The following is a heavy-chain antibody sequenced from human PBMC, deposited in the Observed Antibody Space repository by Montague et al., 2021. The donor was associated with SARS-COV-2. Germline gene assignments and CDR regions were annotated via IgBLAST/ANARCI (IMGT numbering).Heavy chain of an antibody. CDR1: GGSFSDYY. J-gene: IGHJ6*02. D-gene: IGHD2-15*01. CDR3: ARGSGCSGGSCNFVWDPGHCYCMDA. V-gene: IGHV4-34*01. Sequence: SETLSLTCAVYGGSFSDYYWSWIRQPPGKGLEWLGEINHSGRTNYNPSLKSRVTISVDTSKNQFSLRLSSVTAADTAVYYCARGSGCSGGSCNFVWDPGHCYCMDAWGQGTTVSVSS. CDR2: INHSGRT.